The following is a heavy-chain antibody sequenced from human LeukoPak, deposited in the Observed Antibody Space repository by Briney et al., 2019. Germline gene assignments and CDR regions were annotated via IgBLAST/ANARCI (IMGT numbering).Heavy chain of an antibody. CDR2: IYYSGST. D-gene: IGHD5-24*01. J-gene: IGHJ4*02. Sequence: SETLSLTCSVSGGSISSYYWSWIRQPPGKGLEWIGYIYYSGSTNYNPSLKSRVAISVDTSKNQFSLKLSSVTAADTAVYYCARHSQDTAMVQQVEMATMDYWGQGTLVTVSS. V-gene: IGHV4-59*08. CDR3: ARHSQDTAMVQQVEMATMDY. CDR1: GGSISSYY.